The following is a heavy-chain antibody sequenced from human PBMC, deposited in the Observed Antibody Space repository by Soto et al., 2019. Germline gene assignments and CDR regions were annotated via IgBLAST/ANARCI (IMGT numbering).Heavy chain of an antibody. V-gene: IGHV3-7*01. D-gene: IGHD3-3*01. Sequence: GGSLRLSCAASGFTFSSYWMSWVRQAPGKGLEWVANIKQDGSEKYYVDSVKGRFTISRDNAKNSLYLQMNSLRAEDTAVYYCARGTYYDFWSGYSSGYYMDVWGKGTTVTVSS. J-gene: IGHJ6*03. CDR1: GFTFSSYW. CDR2: IKQDGSEK. CDR3: ARGTYYDFWSGYSSGYYMDV.